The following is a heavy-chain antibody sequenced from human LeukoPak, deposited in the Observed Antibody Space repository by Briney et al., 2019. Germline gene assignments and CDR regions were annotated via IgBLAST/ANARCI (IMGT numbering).Heavy chain of an antibody. J-gene: IGHJ4*02. CDR2: ISAYNGNT. CDR1: GYTFTSYG. D-gene: IGHD6-19*01. CDR3: ARDRAVAVAGTFDY. Sequence: ASVKVSCKASGYTFTSYGISWVRQAPGQGLEWMGWISAYNGNTNYAQKLQGRVTMTTGTSTSTAYMELRSLRSDDTAVYYCARDRAVAVAGTFDYWGQGTLVTVSS. V-gene: IGHV1-18*01.